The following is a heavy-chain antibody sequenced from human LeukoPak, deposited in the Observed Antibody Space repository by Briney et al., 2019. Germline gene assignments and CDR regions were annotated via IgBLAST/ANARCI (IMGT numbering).Heavy chain of an antibody. V-gene: IGHV4-31*03. D-gene: IGHD3-10*01. J-gene: IGHJ4*02. CDR1: GGSVNEYF. CDR2: IYYSGST. CDR3: ARDHRMFRGVDY. Sequence: SETLSLTCTVSGGSVNEYFCSWIRQHPGKGLEWIGYIYYSGSTYYNPSLKSRVTISVDTSKNQFSLKLSSVTAADTAVYYCARDHRMFRGVDYWGQGTLVTVSS.